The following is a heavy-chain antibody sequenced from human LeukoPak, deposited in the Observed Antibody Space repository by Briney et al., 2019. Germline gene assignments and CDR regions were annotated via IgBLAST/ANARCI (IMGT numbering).Heavy chain of an antibody. CDR2: IYYSGST. V-gene: IGHV4-59*01. CDR3: ARVGSGGTSYYFDY. Sequence: SETLSLTCTVSGGSISSYYWGWIRQPPGKGLEWIGYIYYSGSTNYNPSLKSRVTISEDTSKNQFSLKLTSVTAADTAVYYCARVGSGGTSYYFDYWGQGTLVTVSS. CDR1: GGSISSYY. D-gene: IGHD1-26*01. J-gene: IGHJ4*02.